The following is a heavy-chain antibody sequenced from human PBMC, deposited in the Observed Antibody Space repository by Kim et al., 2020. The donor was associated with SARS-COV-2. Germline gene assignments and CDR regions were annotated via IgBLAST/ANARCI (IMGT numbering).Heavy chain of an antibody. Sequence: GGSLRLSCAASGFTFSSYSMNWVRQAPGKGLEWVSSISSSSSYIYYADSVKGRFTISRDNAKNSLYLQMNSLRAEDTAVYYCARDPPRRLWFGELSSSWSAFDIWGQGTMVTVSS. CDR2: ISSSSSYI. CDR1: GFTFSSYS. CDR3: ARDPPRRLWFGELSSSWSAFDI. D-gene: IGHD3-10*01. V-gene: IGHV3-21*01. J-gene: IGHJ3*02.